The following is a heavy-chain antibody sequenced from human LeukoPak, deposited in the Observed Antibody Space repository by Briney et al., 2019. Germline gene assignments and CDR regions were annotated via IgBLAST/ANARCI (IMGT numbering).Heavy chain of an antibody. D-gene: IGHD2-2*01. V-gene: IGHV3-30-3*01. Sequence: GRSLRLSCAASGFTFSSYAMHWVRQAPGKGLKWVAVISYDGSNKYYADSVKGRFTISRDNSKNTLYLQMNSLRAEDTAVYYCARAEIGYCSSTSCCMSWFDPGGKGTLVTVST. J-gene: IGHJ5*02. CDR3: ARAEIGYCSSTSCCMSWFDP. CDR1: GFTFSSYA. CDR2: ISYDGSNK.